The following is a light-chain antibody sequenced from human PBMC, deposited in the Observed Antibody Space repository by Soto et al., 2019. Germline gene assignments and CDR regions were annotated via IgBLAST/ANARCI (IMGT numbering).Light chain of an antibody. J-gene: IGKJ4*01. Sequence: EIVLTQSPGTLSLSPGERATLSCRASQSISSNYFAWYQQKPGQAPRVLIYGPSSRATGIPDRFSGSGSGTDFTLTISRLEPEDSAVYYCQQYGRSPPLLTFGGVTKVEIK. CDR1: QSISSNY. CDR3: QQYGRSPPLLT. CDR2: GPS. V-gene: IGKV3-20*01.